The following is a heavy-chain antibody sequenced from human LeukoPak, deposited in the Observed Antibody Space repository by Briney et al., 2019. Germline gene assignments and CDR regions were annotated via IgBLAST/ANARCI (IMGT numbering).Heavy chain of an antibody. CDR1: GGSISSYY. V-gene: IGHV4-59*01. Sequence: KPSETLSLTCTVSGGSISSYYWSWIRQPPGKGLEWIGYIYYSGSTNYNPSLKSRVTISVDTSKNQFSLKLSSVTAADTAVYYCARDLTDTIFGVVTPGEDGFDPWGQGTLVTVSS. CDR2: IYYSGST. D-gene: IGHD3-3*01. CDR3: ARDLTDTIFGVVTPGEDGFDP. J-gene: IGHJ5*02.